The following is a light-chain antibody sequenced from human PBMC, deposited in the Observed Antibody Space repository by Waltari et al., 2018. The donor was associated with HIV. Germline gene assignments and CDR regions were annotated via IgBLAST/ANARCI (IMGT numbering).Light chain of an antibody. CDR3: SSFTTSNSLL. CDR1: SSDVGAYTS. J-gene: IGLJ2*01. CDR2: EVS. Sequence: QSALTQPASVSGSPGQSLTVSCPATSSDVGAYTSSSLYQQTPGTAPKLVIYEVSNRPSGISYRFSGSKSGNTASLTISGLQTEDEGDYYCSSFTTSNSLLFGGGTKVTVL. V-gene: IGLV2-14*01.